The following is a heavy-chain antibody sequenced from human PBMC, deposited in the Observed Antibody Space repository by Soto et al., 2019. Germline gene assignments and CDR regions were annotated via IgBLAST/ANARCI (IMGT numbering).Heavy chain of an antibody. CDR1: GGSIGSYY. CDR2: IFYSGYT. CDR3: ARLPSDYYSYYMDV. V-gene: IGHV4-59*08. J-gene: IGHJ6*03. D-gene: IGHD3-10*01. Sequence: SETLSLTCTVSGGSIGSYYWSWIRQPPGKGLEWIGYIFYSGYTNYNPSLKSRVTISIHTSNNQFSLKLSSVTAADTAVYYCARLPSDYYSYYMDVWGKGTTVTVSS.